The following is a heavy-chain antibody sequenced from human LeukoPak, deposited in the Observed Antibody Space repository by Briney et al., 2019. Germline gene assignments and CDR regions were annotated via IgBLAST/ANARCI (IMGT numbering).Heavy chain of an antibody. CDR1: GFTFDDYA. CDR2: ISWNSGSI. V-gene: IGHV3-9*03. Sequence: GGSLRLSCAASGFTFDDYAMHWVRQAPGKGLEWVSGISWNSGSIGYADSVKGRFTISRDNAKNSLYLQMNSLRAEDMALYYCAKGTAPYYDILTGYYSSSGILYYFDYWGQGTLVTVSS. J-gene: IGHJ4*02. CDR3: AKGTAPYYDILTGYYSSSGILYYFDY. D-gene: IGHD3-9*01.